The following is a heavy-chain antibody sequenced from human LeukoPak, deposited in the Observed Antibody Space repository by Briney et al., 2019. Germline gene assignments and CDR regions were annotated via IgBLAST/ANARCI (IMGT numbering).Heavy chain of an antibody. CDR2: ISAYNGNT. D-gene: IGHD6-13*01. J-gene: IGHJ4*02. CDR3: AREPSYSSSWVDFDY. V-gene: IGHV1-18*01. CDR1: GYTFTSYG. Sequence: GASVTVSFKASGYTFTSYGISWVRQAPGQGLEWMGWISAYNGNTNYAQKLQGRVTMTTDTSTSTAYMELRSLRSDDTAVYYCAREPSYSSSWVDFDYWGQGTLVTVSS.